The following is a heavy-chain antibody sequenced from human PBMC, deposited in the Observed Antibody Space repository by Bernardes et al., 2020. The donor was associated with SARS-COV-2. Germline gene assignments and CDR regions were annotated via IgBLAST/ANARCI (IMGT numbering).Heavy chain of an antibody. Sequence: GGSLRLSCAASGFTFSSYAMHWVRQAPGKGLEWVAVISSDGSNKYYADSVKGRFTISRDNSKNTLDLQMNSLRAEDTAVYYCAKRQGYCSVGNCYARAFDYWGQGTLVTVSS. J-gene: IGHJ4*02. CDR1: GFTFSSYA. D-gene: IGHD2-15*01. CDR3: AKRQGYCSVGNCYARAFDY. V-gene: IGHV3-30*18. CDR2: ISSDGSNK.